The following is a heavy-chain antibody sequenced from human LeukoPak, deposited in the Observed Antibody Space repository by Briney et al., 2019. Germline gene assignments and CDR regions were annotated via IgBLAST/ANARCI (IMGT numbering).Heavy chain of an antibody. J-gene: IGHJ3*02. CDR2: IWYDASEK. V-gene: IGHV3-33*01. CDR1: GFSFSSYG. Sequence: PGGALRLSCAASGFSFSSYGMLWVRQAPAKGLEWVAVIWYDASEKFYADSVKGRFPISRDNSKNTLDLQMSSLRAEDTALYYCARLRGNIAFDIWGQGTMVTVSS. CDR3: ARLRGNIAFDI.